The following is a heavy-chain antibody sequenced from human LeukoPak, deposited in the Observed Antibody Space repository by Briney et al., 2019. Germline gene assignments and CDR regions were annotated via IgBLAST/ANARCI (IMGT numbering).Heavy chain of an antibody. CDR2: IYYSGST. V-gene: IGHV4-59*01. D-gene: IGHD5-18*01. CDR1: GGSISSYY. Sequence: PSETLSLTCTVSGGSISSYYWSWIRQPPGKGLEWIGYIYYSGSTNYNPSLKSRVTISVDTSKNQFSLELSSVTAADTAVYYCARGRGYSSLYYYYGMDVWGQGTTVTVSS. J-gene: IGHJ6*02. CDR3: ARGRGYSSLYYYYGMDV.